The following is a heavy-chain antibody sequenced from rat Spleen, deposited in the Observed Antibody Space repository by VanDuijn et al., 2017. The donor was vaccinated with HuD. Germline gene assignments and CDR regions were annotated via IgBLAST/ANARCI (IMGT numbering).Heavy chain of an antibody. J-gene: IGHJ2*01. CDR2: ITNTDGST. CDR1: GFSFSSFP. CDR3: ARRHYFDY. V-gene: IGHV5-46*01. Sequence: EVQLVESGGGLVQPGRSLKLSCAASGFSFSSFPMAWVRQAPKKGLVWVASITNTDGSTYYPNSVKGRFTVSRDNAKSTLYLQMDSLRSEDTATYYCARRHYFDYWGQGVMVTVSS.